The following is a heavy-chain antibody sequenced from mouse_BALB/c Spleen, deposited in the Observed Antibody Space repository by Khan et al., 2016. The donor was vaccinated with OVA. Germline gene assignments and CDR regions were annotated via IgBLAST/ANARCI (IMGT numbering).Heavy chain of an antibody. D-gene: IGHD2-14*01. Sequence: QIQLVQSGPELKKPGETVHISCKASGFTFTNYGMNWVKQAPGKGLKWMGWINTYTGEPSFADDFKGRFAFSLETSASTAYLQINSLKNEDTATYFCARVGYNGTMDCWGQGTSVTVSS. CDR1: GFTFTNYG. V-gene: IGHV9-3-1*01. CDR3: ARVGYNGTMDC. CDR2: INTYTGEP. J-gene: IGHJ4*01.